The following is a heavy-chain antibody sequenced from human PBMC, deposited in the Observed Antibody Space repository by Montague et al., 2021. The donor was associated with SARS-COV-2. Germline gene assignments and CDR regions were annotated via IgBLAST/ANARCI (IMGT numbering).Heavy chain of an antibody. Sequence: PALVKPTQSRRWHSASWNSGADRNSIRLNSIHQPPSYALVWLANIDWDDDKYYSTSLKTRLTISKDTSKNQVVLTMTNMDPVDTATYYCARVAVAGFPRFDPWGQGTLVTVSS. D-gene: IGHD6-19*01. V-gene: IGHV2-70*01. CDR2: IDWDDDK. CDR3: ARVAVAGFPRFDP. CDR1: NSGADRNSIR. J-gene: IGHJ5*02.